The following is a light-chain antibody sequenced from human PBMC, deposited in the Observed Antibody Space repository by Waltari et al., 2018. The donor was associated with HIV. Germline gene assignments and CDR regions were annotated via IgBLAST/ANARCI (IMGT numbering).Light chain of an antibody. CDR2: RSN. V-gene: IGLV1-47*01. J-gene: IGLJ3*02. CDR3: ASWDDRLSAIV. Sequence: QSVLTQPPSASGTPGQRVTMTCSGSSYNIGSNFVSWYKQVPGTAPKLRVFRSNRRPPGVPDRFAVSKSDTTASLAISDLRSDDEADYYCASWDDRLSAIVFGGGTKLTVL. CDR1: SYNIGSNF.